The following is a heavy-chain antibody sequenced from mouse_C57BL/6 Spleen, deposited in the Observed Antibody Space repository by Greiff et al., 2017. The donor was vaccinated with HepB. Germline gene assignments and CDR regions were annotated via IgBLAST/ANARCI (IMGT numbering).Heavy chain of an antibody. D-gene: IGHD1-1*01. CDR2: IHPNSGST. V-gene: IGHV1-64*01. J-gene: IGHJ1*03. CDR1: GYTFTSYW. Sequence: QVQLQQPGAELVKPGASVKLSCKASGYTFTSYWMHWVKQRPGQGLEWIGMIHPNSGSTNYNEKFKSKATLTVDKSSSTADMQLSSLTSEDSAVYYCARSPITTVVPNWYFDVWGTGTTVTVSS. CDR3: ARSPITTVVPNWYFDV.